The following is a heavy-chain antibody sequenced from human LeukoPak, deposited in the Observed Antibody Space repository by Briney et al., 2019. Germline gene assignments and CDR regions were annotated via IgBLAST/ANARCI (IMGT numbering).Heavy chain of an antibody. CDR1: GFTFSNAW. Sequence: GGSLRLSCAASGFTFSNAWMSWVRQAPGKGLEWVGRIKSKTDGGTTDFAAPVKGRFTISRDDSKNTLYLQMNSLKSEDTAAYYCTTESGYEGLFDYWGQGTLVTVSS. J-gene: IGHJ4*02. CDR2: IKSKTDGGTT. CDR3: TTESGYEGLFDY. D-gene: IGHD5-12*01. V-gene: IGHV3-15*01.